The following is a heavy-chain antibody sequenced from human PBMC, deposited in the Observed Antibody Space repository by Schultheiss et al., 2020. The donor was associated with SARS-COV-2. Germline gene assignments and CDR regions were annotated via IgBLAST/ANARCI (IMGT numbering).Heavy chain of an antibody. CDR1: GGSISSYY. CDR3: ARVVVPAAIWAHYYYYMDV. V-gene: IGHV4-59*12. Sequence: SQTLSLTCTVSGGSISSYYWSWIRQPPGKGLEWIGYIYHSGSTYYNPSLKSRVTISVDRSKNQFSLKLSSVTAADTAVYYCARVVVPAAIWAHYYYYMDVWGKGTTVTVSS. D-gene: IGHD2-2*02. CDR2: IYHSGST. J-gene: IGHJ6*03.